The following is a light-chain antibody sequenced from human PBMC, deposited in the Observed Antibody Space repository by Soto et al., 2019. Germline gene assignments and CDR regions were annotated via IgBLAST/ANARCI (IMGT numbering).Light chain of an antibody. J-gene: IGKJ4*01. V-gene: IGKV3-20*01. CDR1: QSVSSSY. CDR2: GAS. CDR3: HQYDSSPLT. Sequence: EIGLTQSPGTLSLSPGERATLACRASQSVSSSYLAGYQQKPGQAPRLLIYGASSRATGIPDRFSGSGSGTDFTRTISRLEPEDLAVYYCHQYDSSPLTFGGGTKVEIK.